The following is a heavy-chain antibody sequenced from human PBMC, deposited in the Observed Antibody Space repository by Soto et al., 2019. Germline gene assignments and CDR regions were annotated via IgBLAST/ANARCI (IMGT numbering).Heavy chain of an antibody. CDR1: GGSISSYY. Sequence: SETLSLTCTVSGGSISSYYWSWIRQPPGKGLEWIGYIYYSGSTNYNPSLKSRVTISVATSKNQFSLKLSSVTAADTAVYYCARGGDYAIDYWGQGTLVTVSS. J-gene: IGHJ4*02. V-gene: IGHV4-59*01. CDR2: IYYSGST. CDR3: ARGGDYAIDY. D-gene: IGHD4-17*01.